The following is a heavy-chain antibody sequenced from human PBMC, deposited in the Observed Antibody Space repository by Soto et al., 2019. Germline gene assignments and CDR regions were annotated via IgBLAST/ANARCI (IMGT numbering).Heavy chain of an antibody. D-gene: IGHD3-10*01. CDR2: INHSGST. CDR1: GGTFSGYY. J-gene: IGHJ5*02. V-gene: IGHV4-34*01. Sequence: SETLSLTCAVYGGTFSGYYWSWIRQPPGKGLEWIWEINHSGSTNYNPSLKSRVTTSVDTYKNQFSLKLSTVTAADTAVYYCAGGLKLLWFWEFSNWFDPWGQGTLVTVSS. CDR3: AGGLKLLWFWEFSNWFDP.